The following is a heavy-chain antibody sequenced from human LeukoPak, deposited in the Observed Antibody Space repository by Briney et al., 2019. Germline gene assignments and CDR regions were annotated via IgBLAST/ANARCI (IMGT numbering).Heavy chain of an antibody. J-gene: IGHJ4*02. V-gene: IGHV3-53*01. CDR2: IYDGDNT. D-gene: IGHD3-10*01. CDR3: ARVYGSGSYYNPFDY. Sequence: GGSLRLSCAASGFTFSSYSMNWVRQAPGKGLESVSVIYDGDNTYYADSVKGRFTISRDNSKNTVYLQMNSLRAEDTAVYYCARVYGSGSYYNPFDYWGQGTLVTVSS. CDR1: GFTFSSYS.